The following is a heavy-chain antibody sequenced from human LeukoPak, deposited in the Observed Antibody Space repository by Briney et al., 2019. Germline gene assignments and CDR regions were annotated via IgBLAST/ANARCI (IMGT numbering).Heavy chain of an antibody. D-gene: IGHD1-1*01. CDR3: VVHISTSTGYCDS. CDR1: GGSINSHSYY. J-gene: IGHJ4*02. V-gene: IGHV4-39*02. Sequence: SGTLSLTCTVSGGSINSHSYYWGWIRQPPGKGLEWIGSVYYDGTSYSNPSLKIRAAVFVDTSRNHFSLDLSFVTAADPALYYCVVHISTSTGYCDSCGRGILASVSS. CDR2: VYYDGTS.